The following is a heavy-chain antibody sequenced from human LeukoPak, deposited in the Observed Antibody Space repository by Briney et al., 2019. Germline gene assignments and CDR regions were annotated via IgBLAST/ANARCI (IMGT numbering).Heavy chain of an antibody. CDR1: GDSVSSNSAA. D-gene: IGHD3-22*01. Sequence: SQTLSLTCAISGDSVSSNSAAWNWIRQSPSGGLEWLGRTYYRSKWYNDYAVSVKSRITINPDTSKNQFSLQLNSVTPEDTAVYYCARNERTYYYDSSGYRFDYWGQGTLVTVSS. CDR3: ARNERTYYYDSSGYRFDY. CDR2: TYYRSKWYN. J-gene: IGHJ4*02. V-gene: IGHV6-1*01.